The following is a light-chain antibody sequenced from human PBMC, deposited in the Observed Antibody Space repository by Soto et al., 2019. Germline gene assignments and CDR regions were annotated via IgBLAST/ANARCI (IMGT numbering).Light chain of an antibody. Sequence: QSVLTQPASGSGSPGQSSTISCSGTNSDVGDYNLVSWYQQRPGKAPKLVIFDVSNRPSGVSDRFSGSKSGNTASLTISGVQDEDEGDYFCCSYSSHTSPYVFGSGTKVTVL. J-gene: IGLJ1*01. CDR3: CSYSSHTSPYV. CDR1: NSDVGDYNL. V-gene: IGLV2-14*01. CDR2: DVS.